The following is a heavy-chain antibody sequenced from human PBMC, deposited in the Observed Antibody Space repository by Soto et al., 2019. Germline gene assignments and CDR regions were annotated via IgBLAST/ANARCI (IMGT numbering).Heavy chain of an antibody. V-gene: IGHV1-69*01. CDR3: ARDLIAARPEAYYYYGMDV. J-gene: IGHJ6*02. CDR1: GGTFSSYA. CDR2: VIPTFGTA. D-gene: IGHD6-6*01. Sequence: QVQLVQSGAEVKKPGSSVKVSCKASGGTFSSYAISWVRQAPGQGLEWMGGVIPTFGTANYAQKFQGRVTITADESTSTAYMELSSLRSEDTAVYYCARDLIAARPEAYYYYGMDVWGQGTTVTVSS.